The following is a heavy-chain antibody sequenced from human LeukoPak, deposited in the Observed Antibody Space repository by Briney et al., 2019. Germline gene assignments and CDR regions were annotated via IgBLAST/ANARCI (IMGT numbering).Heavy chain of an antibody. CDR3: ARDEDTSALSEY. V-gene: IGHV3-23*01. CDR2: ISNNGGRT. CDR1: GFSFSSNT. D-gene: IGHD2/OR15-2a*01. Sequence: GGSLRLSCAGSGFSFSSNTMSWVRQAPGRGLEWVSAISNNGGRTDYADSVKGRFTISRDNSKSTLYLHMDSLRTEDTAVYYCARDEDTSALSEYWGQGTLVTVSS. J-gene: IGHJ4*02.